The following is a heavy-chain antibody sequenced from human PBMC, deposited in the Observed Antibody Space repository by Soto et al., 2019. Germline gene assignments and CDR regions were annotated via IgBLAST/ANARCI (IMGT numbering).Heavy chain of an antibody. J-gene: IGHJ6*02. CDR3: ARESSLSTGAYGMDV. D-gene: IGHD4-17*01. CDR1: GFTVSSNY. Sequence: EVQLVESGGGLIQPGGSLRLSCAASGFTVSSNYMSWVRQAPGKGLEWVSVIYSGGSTYYADSVKGRFTISRDNSKNTLYLQMNSLRAEDTAVYYCARESSLSTGAYGMDVWGQGTTVNVSS. V-gene: IGHV3-53*01. CDR2: IYSGGST.